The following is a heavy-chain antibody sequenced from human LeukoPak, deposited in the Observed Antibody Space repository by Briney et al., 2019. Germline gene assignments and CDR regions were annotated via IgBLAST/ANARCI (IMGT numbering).Heavy chain of an antibody. CDR1: GGSFSGYY. D-gene: IGHD6-13*01. CDR3: ARGLAAGKRRFDP. V-gene: IGHV4-34*01. CDR2: INHSGST. J-gene: IGHJ5*02. Sequence: SETLSLTCAVYGGSFSGYYWSWIRQPPGKGLEWIGEINHSGSTNYNPSLKSRVTISVDTSKNQFSLKLSSVTAADTAVYYCARGLAAGKRRFDPWGQGTLVTVSS.